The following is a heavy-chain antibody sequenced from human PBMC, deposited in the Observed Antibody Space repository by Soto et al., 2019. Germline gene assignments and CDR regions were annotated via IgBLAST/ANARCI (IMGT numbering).Heavy chain of an antibody. CDR3: ARDRASYRDFDY. V-gene: IGHV4-4*07. CDR1: GGSISSYY. D-gene: IGHD1-26*01. J-gene: IGHJ4*02. Sequence: SETLSLTCTVSGGSISSYYWSWIRQPAGKGLEWIGRIYTSGSTNYNPSLKSRVTMSVGTSKNQFSLKLSSVTAADTAVYYCARDRASYRDFDYWGQGTLVTVSS. CDR2: IYTSGST.